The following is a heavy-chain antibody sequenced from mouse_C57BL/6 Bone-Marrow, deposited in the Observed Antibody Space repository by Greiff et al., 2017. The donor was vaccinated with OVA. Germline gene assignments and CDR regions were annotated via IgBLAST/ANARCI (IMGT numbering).Heavy chain of an antibody. V-gene: IGHV1-81*01. J-gene: IGHJ2*01. CDR2: IYPRSGNT. CDR3: AREELPYFDD. Sequence: QVQLQQSGAELARPGASVKLSCTASGYTFTSYGISWVKQRTGQGLEWIGEIYPRSGNTYYNEKFKGKATLTADKSSSTAYMELRSLTSEDAAVYFCAREELPYFDDWGQGTTLTVSS. CDR1: GYTFTSYG. D-gene: IGHD4-1*01.